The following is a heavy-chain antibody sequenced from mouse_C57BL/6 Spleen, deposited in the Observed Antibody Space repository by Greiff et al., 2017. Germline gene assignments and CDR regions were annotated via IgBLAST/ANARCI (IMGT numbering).Heavy chain of an antibody. Sequence: QVQLKQSGPELVKPGASVKISCKASGYAFSSSWMNWVKQRPGKGLEWIGRIYPGDGDTNYNGKFKGKATLTADKSSSTAYMQLSSLTSEDSAVYFCARAGSKVHYAMDYWGQGTSVTVSS. J-gene: IGHJ4*01. D-gene: IGHD1-1*01. CDR2: IYPGDGDT. V-gene: IGHV1-82*01. CDR1: GYAFSSSW. CDR3: ARAGSKVHYAMDY.